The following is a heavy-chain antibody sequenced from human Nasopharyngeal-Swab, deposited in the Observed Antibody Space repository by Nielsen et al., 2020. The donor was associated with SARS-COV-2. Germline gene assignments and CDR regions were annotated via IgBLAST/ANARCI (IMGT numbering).Heavy chain of an antibody. Sequence: GGSLRLSCVASGLTFSRHFWSWIRQTPAKGLEWVSSITISGDNIYYAESVEGRFTISRDISRNTLYLQLSSLRVEDTAIYYCATRPANGDFFVFDYWGHGTLVTVSS. J-gene: IGHJ4*01. V-gene: IGHV3-23*01. CDR2: ITISGDNI. CDR1: GLTFSRHF. D-gene: IGHD2-8*01. CDR3: ATRPANGDFFVFDY.